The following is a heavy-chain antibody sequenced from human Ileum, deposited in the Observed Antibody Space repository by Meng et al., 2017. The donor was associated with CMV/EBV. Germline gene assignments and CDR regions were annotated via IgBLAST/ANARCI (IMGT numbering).Heavy chain of an antibody. J-gene: IGHJ4*02. CDR2: IYYTGST. CDR3: ARSSKGLW. CDR1: AGSISGYY. D-gene: IGHD3-16*01. Sequence: QVQLQESGPGLVKPSETLSLTCTVSAGSISGYYWSWIRQPPGKGLEWIGYIYYTGSTNYNPSLKSRVTISVDTSKNQFSLELKYVTAADTAVYYCARSSKGLWWGQGTLVTVSS. V-gene: IGHV4-59*08.